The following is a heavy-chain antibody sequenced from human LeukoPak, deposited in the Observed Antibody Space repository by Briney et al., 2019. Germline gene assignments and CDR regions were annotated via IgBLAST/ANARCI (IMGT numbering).Heavy chain of an antibody. D-gene: IGHD3-16*02. CDR1: GYTFTTYA. V-gene: IGHV1-18*01. CDR3: ARAYQPLGGLSLPDY. Sequence: GASVKVSCKASGYTFTTYAITWVRQAPGQGLEWMGWISAYNGNTKYEQKFQDRVTMTTDTSTSTAYMELRSLRSDDTAVYYCARAYQPLGGLSLPDYWGQGTLVSVSS. J-gene: IGHJ4*02. CDR2: ISAYNGNT.